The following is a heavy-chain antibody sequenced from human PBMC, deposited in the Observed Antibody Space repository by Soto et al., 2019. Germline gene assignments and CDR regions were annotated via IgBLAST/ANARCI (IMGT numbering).Heavy chain of an antibody. CDR2: ISAYNGNT. Sequence: ASVQVSCKSSGYTFTSYGISWVRQAPGQGLEWMGWISAYNGNTNHAQKLQGRVTMTTDTSTSTAYMELRSLRSDDTAVYYWARARGYSYGCDYWGQGTLVTVSS. J-gene: IGHJ4*02. V-gene: IGHV1-18*01. CDR3: ARARGYSYGCDY. D-gene: IGHD5-18*01. CDR1: GYTFTSYG.